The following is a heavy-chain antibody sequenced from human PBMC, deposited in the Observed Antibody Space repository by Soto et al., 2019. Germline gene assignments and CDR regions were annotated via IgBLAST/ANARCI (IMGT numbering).Heavy chain of an antibody. CDR3: ARIVVVITDLLDY. V-gene: IGHV4-39*01. D-gene: IGHD3-22*01. CDR1: GGSISSSSYY. Sequence: SETLSLTCTVSGGSISSSSYYWGWIRQPPWKGLEWIGSIYYSGSTYYNPSLKSRVTISVDTSKNQFSLKLSSVTAADTAVYYCARIVVVITDLLDYWGQGXLVTVYS. CDR2: IYYSGST. J-gene: IGHJ4*02.